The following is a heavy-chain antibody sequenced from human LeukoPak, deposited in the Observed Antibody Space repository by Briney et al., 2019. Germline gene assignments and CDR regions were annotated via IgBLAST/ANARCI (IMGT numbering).Heavy chain of an antibody. V-gene: IGHV4-59*01. CDR3: ARERYCSGGSCYSGIDY. Sequence: PSETLSLTCTVSGGSISGYYWSWIRQPPGKGLEWIGYIYYSGSTNYNPSLKSRVTISVDTSKNQFSLKLSSVTAADTAVYYCARERYCSGGSCYSGIDYWGQGTLVTVSS. CDR1: GGSISGYY. J-gene: IGHJ4*02. CDR2: IYYSGST. D-gene: IGHD2-15*01.